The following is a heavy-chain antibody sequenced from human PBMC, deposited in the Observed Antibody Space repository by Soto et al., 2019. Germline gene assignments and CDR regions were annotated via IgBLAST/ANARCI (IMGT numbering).Heavy chain of an antibody. J-gene: IGHJ6*02. Sequence: SETLSLTCAVYGGSFSGYYWSWIRQPPGKGLEWIGEINHSGSTNYNPSLKSRVTISVDTSKNQFSLKLSSVTAADTAVYYCASRRITMVRGVPPYYYGMDVWGQGTTVTVSS. CDR3: ASRRITMVRGVPPYYYGMDV. CDR1: GGSFSGYY. D-gene: IGHD3-10*01. V-gene: IGHV4-34*01. CDR2: INHSGST.